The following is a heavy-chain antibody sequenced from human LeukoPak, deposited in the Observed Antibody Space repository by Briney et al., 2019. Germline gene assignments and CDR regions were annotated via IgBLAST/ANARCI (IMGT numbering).Heavy chain of an antibody. Sequence: PGGSLRLSCAASGFTFSSYGMHWVRQAPGKGLEWVAFIRYDGSNKYYADSVKGRFTISRDNSKNTLYLQMNSLRAEDTAVYYCVKDKGSTLAFDIWGQGTMVTVSS. CDR2: IRYDGSNK. D-gene: IGHD1-26*01. CDR1: GFTFSSYG. CDR3: VKDKGSTLAFDI. J-gene: IGHJ3*02. V-gene: IGHV3-30*02.